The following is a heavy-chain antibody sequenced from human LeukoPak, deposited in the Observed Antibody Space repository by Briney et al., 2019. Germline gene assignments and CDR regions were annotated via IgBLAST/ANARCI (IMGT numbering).Heavy chain of an antibody. CDR3: ARGPRNSSSYQYFQH. V-gene: IGHV3-21*01. CDR2: ISSSSAYI. Sequence: PGGSLRLSCAASGFTFSTYSMNWARQAPGRGLEWVSSISSSSAYIYCADSEKGRFTISRDNAKNSLYLQMNSLRVEDTAVYYCARGPRNSSSYQYFQHWGQGTLVTVSS. D-gene: IGHD6-13*01. CDR1: GFTFSTYS. J-gene: IGHJ1*01.